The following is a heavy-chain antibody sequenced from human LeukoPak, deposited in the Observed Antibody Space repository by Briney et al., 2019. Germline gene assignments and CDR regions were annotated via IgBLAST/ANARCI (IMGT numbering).Heavy chain of an antibody. V-gene: IGHV5-51*01. D-gene: IGHD6-13*01. CDR2: IYPGDSDT. CDR3: ARRVSGNRGRVPYYFDY. CDR1: GYSFTSYW. J-gene: IGHJ4*02. Sequence: HGESLKISCKGSGYSFTSYWIGWVRQMPGKGLEWMGIIYPGDSDTRYSPSFQGQVTISADKSISTAYLQWSSLKASDTAMYYCARRVSGNRGRVPYYFDYWGQGTLVTVSS.